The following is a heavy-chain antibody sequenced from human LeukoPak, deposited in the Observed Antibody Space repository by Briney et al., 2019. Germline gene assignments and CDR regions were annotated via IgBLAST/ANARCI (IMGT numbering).Heavy chain of an antibody. CDR2: IYSDGTAP. D-gene: IGHD3-10*01. Sequence: GGSLRLSCAASGFTFNTAWMHWVRQVPGKGLVWVSRIYSDGTAPRYAEFVKGRFTISRDNAKNTLYLQMNSLTIEDTAVYYCATDSGHSFFYWGQGTKVTVPA. V-gene: IGHV3-74*01. CDR1: GFTFNTAW. J-gene: IGHJ3*01. CDR3: ATDSGHSFFY.